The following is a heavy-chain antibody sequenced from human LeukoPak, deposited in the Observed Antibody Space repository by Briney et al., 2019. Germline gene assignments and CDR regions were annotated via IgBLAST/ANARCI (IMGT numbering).Heavy chain of an antibody. V-gene: IGHV4-34*01. J-gene: IGHJ4*02. D-gene: IGHD6-19*01. CDR3: ARGTGNSSGWLQYFDY. CDR1: GGSFSGYY. CDR2: INHSGST. Sequence: SETLSLTCAVYGGSFSGYYWSWIRQPPGKGLGWIGEINHSGSTNYNPSLKSRVTISVDTSKNQFSLKLSSVTAADTAVYYCARGTGNSSGWLQYFDYWGQGTLVTVSS.